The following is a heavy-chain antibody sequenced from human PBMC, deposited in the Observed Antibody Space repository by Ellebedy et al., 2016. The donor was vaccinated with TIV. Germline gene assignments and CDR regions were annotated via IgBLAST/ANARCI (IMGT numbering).Heavy chain of an antibody. CDR2: IRPDGSEE. V-gene: IGHV3-7*03. D-gene: IGHD6-19*01. Sequence: GESLKISCAVSGFTFSNYWMSWVRLAPGRGLEWVANIRPDGSEEQYVDSVKGRFTVSRYNGKNSPYLQMNSLRAEDTAVYYGARESRSSSGYWGQGTLVTVSS. CDR1: GFTFSNYW. J-gene: IGHJ4*02. CDR3: ARESRSSSGY.